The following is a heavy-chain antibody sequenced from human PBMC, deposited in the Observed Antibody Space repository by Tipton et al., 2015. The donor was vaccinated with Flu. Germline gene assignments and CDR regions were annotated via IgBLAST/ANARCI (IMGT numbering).Heavy chain of an antibody. J-gene: IGHJ4*02. V-gene: IGHV4-38-2*02. CDR2: IHRSGNV. Sequence: TLSLTCSVSGDSIGSPYYWGWIRKPPGGGLEWIGNIHRSGNVYYNPSLKSRVTISADTSKNELSLRLTSVTAADMAVYFCARDPSLGMPEYFDSWGQGTLVTVSS. CDR3: ARDPSLGMPEYFDS. D-gene: IGHD2-2*01. CDR1: GDSIGSPYY.